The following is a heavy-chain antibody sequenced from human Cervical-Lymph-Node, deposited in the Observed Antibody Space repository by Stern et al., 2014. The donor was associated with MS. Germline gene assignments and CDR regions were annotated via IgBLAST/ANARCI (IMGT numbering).Heavy chain of an antibody. V-gene: IGHV3-30*09. CDR2: LSFDLRTK. CDR1: GFTLSDSA. Sequence: VQLVESGGGVVQPGRSLRLSCAASGFTLSDSAIHWVRQAPGKVLEWVAVLSFDLRTKYYADSVRGRFALSRDISNNTVYLHMSSLRTEDTAVYYCARVRGSYFTPLDYWGQGTLVTVSS. J-gene: IGHJ4*02. D-gene: IGHD3-22*01. CDR3: ARVRGSYFTPLDY.